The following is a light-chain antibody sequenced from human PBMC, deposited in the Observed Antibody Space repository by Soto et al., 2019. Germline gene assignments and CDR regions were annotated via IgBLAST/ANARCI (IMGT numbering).Light chain of an antibody. Sequence: EIVITQSPATLSVSPGERATLSCRASQSVSSNLAWYQQKPGQAPRLLIYGASTRATGIPARFSGSGSGTEFTLTISSLQSEDFAVYYCQQYNNWTPWTFGQ. CDR3: QQYNNWTPWT. V-gene: IGKV3-15*01. CDR1: QSVSSN. CDR2: GAS. J-gene: IGKJ1*01.